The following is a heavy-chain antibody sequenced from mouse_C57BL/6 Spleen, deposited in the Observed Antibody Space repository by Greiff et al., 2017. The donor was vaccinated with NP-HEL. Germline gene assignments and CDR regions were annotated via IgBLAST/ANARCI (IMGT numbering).Heavy chain of an antibody. V-gene: IGHV1-76*01. CDR3: ARSGLGFDY. CDR1: GYTFTDYY. Sequence: QVQLQQSGAELVRPGASVKLSCKASGYTFTDYYINWVKQRPGQGLEWIARIYPGSGNTYYNEKFKGKATLTAEKSSSTAYMQLSSLTSEDSAVYFCARSGLGFDYWGQGTTLTVSS. CDR2: IYPGSGNT. D-gene: IGHD3-1*01. J-gene: IGHJ2*01.